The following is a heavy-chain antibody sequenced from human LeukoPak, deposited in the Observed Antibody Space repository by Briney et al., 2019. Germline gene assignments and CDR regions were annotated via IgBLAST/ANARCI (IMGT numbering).Heavy chain of an antibody. D-gene: IGHD1-26*01. J-gene: IGHJ4*02. CDR3: ARDRSGSYATFDY. Sequence: GGSLRLSCAASGFTFSSYSMNWVRQAPGKGLEWVSSISSSSYIYYADSVKGRFTISRDNAKNSLYLQMNSLRAEDTAVYYCARDRSGSYATFDYWGQGTLVTVSS. V-gene: IGHV3-21*01. CDR2: ISSSSYI. CDR1: GFTFSSYS.